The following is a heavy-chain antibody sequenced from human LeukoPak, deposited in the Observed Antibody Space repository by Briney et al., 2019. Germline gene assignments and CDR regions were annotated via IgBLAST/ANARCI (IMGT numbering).Heavy chain of an antibody. D-gene: IGHD2-15*01. V-gene: IGHV3-30*01. Sequence: GRSLRLSCAASGFTFSSYAMHWVRQAPGKGLEWVAVISYDGSNKYYADSVKVRFTISRDNSKNTLYLQMNSLRAEDTAVYYCARDGDAVAVASLDYWGQGTLVTVSS. CDR3: ARDGDAVAVASLDY. CDR1: GFTFSSYA. CDR2: ISYDGSNK. J-gene: IGHJ4*02.